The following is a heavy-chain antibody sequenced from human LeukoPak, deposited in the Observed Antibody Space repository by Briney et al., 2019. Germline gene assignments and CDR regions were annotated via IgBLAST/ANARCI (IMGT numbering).Heavy chain of an antibody. Sequence: GGSLRLSCAASGFTFSDFYMSWIRQAPGKGLEWVSYISSSGNNIYYADSVKGRFTISRDNAKNSLYLQMNSLRAEDTAVYFCARDWAGGPHDYWGQGTLVTVSS. J-gene: IGHJ4*02. D-gene: IGHD3-10*01. CDR1: GFTFSDFY. CDR3: ARDWAGGPHDY. CDR2: ISSSGNNI. V-gene: IGHV3-11*04.